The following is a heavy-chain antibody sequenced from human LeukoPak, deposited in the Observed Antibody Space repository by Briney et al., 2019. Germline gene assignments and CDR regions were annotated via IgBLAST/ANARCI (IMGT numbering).Heavy chain of an antibody. J-gene: IGHJ6*02. CDR1: GGSISSHY. CDR3: ARLKRRDGYSAVDYYGMDV. V-gene: IGHV4-59*08. CDR2: IYYSGST. D-gene: IGHD5-24*01. Sequence: SETLSLTCTVSGGSISSHYWSWIRQPPGKGLEWIGYIYYSGSTNYNPSLKSRVTISVDTSKNQFSLKLSSVTAADTAVYYCARLKRRDGYSAVDYYGMDVWGQGTTVTVSS.